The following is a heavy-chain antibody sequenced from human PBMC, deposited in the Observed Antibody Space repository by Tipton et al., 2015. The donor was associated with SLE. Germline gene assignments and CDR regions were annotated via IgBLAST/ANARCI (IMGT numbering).Heavy chain of an antibody. V-gene: IGHV1-8*02. CDR2: MNPNSGNT. Sequence: QLVQSGAEVKKPGASVKVSCKASGYTFTSYGISWVRQAPGQGLEWMGWMNPNSGNTGFAQKFQGRVTMTRDTSINTAFMELSSLRSEDTAVYYCARGSYFGSGSYGGDFWGQGTLVTVSS. CDR3: ARGSYFGSGSYGGDF. CDR1: GYTFTSYG. J-gene: IGHJ4*02. D-gene: IGHD3-10*01.